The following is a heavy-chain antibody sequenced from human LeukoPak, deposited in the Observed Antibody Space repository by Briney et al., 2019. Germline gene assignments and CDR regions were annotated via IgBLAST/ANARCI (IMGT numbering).Heavy chain of an antibody. CDR2: VRYDQSAT. Sequence: GGSLRLSCAASGFNFSIYGMHWVRQAPGKGLEWVTFVRYDQSATVYADSVQGRFAISRDNSKNTVYLQMNSLRVEDTALYFCVKDQGECPGSRCYLRFLEYWGQGTLIIVSS. V-gene: IGHV3-30*02. J-gene: IGHJ4*02. D-gene: IGHD3-3*01. CDR1: GFNFSIYG. CDR3: VKDQGECPGSRCYLRFLEY.